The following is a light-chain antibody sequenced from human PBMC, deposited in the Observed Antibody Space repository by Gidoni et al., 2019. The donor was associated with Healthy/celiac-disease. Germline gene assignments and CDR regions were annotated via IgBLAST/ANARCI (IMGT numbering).Light chain of an antibody. J-gene: IGKJ2*01. CDR1: ESISSY. CDR3: QQSYSTPRYT. Sequence: DIQMTQSPSSLSASVGDRVTITCRARESISSYLNWYQQKPGKAPKILIYAASSLQSGVPSRFSGSGSGTDFTLTIISLQPEDFATYYCQQSYSTPRYTFGQGTKLEIK. V-gene: IGKV1-39*01. CDR2: AAS.